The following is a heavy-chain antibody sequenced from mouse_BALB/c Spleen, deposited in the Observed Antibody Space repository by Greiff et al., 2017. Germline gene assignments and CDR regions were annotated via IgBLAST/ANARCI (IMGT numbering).Heavy chain of an antibody. CDR1: GDSITSGY. V-gene: IGHV3-8*02. J-gene: IGHJ1*01. CDR2: ISYSGST. Sequence: VQLVESGPSLVKPSQTLSLTCSVTGDSITSGYWNWIRKFPGNKLEYMGYISYSGSTYYNPSLKSRISITRDTSKNQYYLQLNSVTTEDTATYYCARPRGSSHWYFDVWGAGTTVTVSS. CDR3: ARPRGSSHWYFDV. D-gene: IGHD1-1*01.